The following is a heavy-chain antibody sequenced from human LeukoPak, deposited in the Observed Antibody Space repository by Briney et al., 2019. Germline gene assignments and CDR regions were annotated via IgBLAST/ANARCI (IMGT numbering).Heavy chain of an antibody. CDR1: GYSFTSYW. V-gene: IGHV5-51*01. J-gene: IGHJ3*02. Sequence: GESLKISCKGSGYSFTSYWIGWVRQMPGKGLEWMGIIYPGDSDTRYSPSFQGQVTISADKSISTAYLQWSSLKASDTAMYYCARQRDGYNFPDASDIWCQGTMVTVSS. CDR3: ARQRDGYNFPDASDI. CDR2: IYPGDSDT. D-gene: IGHD5-24*01.